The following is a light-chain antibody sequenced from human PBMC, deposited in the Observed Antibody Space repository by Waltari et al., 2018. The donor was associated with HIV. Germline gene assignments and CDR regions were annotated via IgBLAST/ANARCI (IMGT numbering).Light chain of an antibody. Sequence: SFELTQPPSVYVSPGQTATTPCPGAQLGTRFAYVYQHTPGPSPVLVIHQDSKRPSGIPERFSGSNSGNTAMLTISGTQATDEADYYCQAWDRSTYVVFGGGTKVTVL. CDR3: QAWDRSTYVV. V-gene: IGLV3-1*01. CDR2: QDS. CDR1: QLGTRF. J-gene: IGLJ2*01.